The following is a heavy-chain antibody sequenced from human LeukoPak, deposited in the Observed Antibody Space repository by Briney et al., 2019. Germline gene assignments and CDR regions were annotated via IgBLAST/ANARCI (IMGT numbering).Heavy chain of an antibody. CDR3: ARARRVQVVSAAESAEYFQH. J-gene: IGHJ1*01. CDR1: GYTFTYYG. D-gene: IGHD2-2*01. CDR2: ISAYNGNI. V-gene: IGHV1-18*01. Sequence: ASVKVSCKASGYTFTYYGISWVRQAPGQGLEWMGWISAYNGNINYAQKFQGRVAMTTDTSTSTAYMELKSLRSADTAVYYCARARRVQVVSAAESAEYFQHWGQGTLVTVSS.